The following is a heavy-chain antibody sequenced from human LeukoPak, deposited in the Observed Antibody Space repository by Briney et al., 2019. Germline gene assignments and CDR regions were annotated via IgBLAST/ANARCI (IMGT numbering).Heavy chain of an antibody. J-gene: IGHJ3*02. CDR3: ARAGIWDYSDTSGYHNGAFDI. Sequence: ASVKVSCKASGYTFTGYYMHWVRQAPGQGLEWMGWINPNSGGTNYAQKFQGRVTMTRDTSISTAYMELSRLRSDDTAVYYCARAGIWDYSDTSGYHNGAFDIWGQGTMVTVSS. D-gene: IGHD3-22*01. V-gene: IGHV1-2*02. CDR1: GYTFTGYY. CDR2: INPNSGGT.